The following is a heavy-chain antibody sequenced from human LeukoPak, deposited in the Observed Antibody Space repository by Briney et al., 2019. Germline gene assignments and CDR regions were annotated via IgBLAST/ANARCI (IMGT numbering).Heavy chain of an antibody. Sequence: GGSLRLSCAASGFTFSSYAMSWVRQAPGKGLEWVSAISGSGGSTYYADSVKGRFTISRDNAKNSLHLQMNSLRAEDTAVYYCATGGEVASEGFDFWGQGTLVTVSS. V-gene: IGHV3-23*01. CDR2: ISGSGGST. D-gene: IGHD2-15*01. J-gene: IGHJ4*02. CDR3: ATGGEVASEGFDF. CDR1: GFTFSSYA.